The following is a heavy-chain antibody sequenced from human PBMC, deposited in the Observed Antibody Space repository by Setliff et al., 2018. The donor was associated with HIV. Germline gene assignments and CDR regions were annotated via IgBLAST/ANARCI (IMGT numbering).Heavy chain of an antibody. CDR2: IYPSDSDT. CDR1: GYNFNNYW. V-gene: IGHV5-51*01. J-gene: IGHJ5*01. D-gene: IGHD3-10*01. Sequence: PGESLKISCRGFGYNFNNYWIDWVRQMPGKGLEWMGTIYPSDSDTKYNPSSRGHVSISADRSIGTTYLQWSSLRASDTAMYYCAKAGGDSWGQGTLVTVSS. CDR3: AKAGGDS.